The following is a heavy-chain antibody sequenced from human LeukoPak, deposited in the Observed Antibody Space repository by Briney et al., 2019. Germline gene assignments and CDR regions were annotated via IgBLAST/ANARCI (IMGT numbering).Heavy chain of an antibody. J-gene: IGHJ4*02. CDR3: AKVGDNWDFDY. D-gene: IGHD1-1*01. CDR1: GFTLSSYA. Sequence: GGSLRLSCAASGFTLSSYAMTWVRQAPGKGLEWVALISYDGSNKYYADSVRGRFTTSRDNSKNTLYLQMNSLRTEDTAVYYCAKVGDNWDFDYWGQGTLVTVSS. CDR2: ISYDGSNK. V-gene: IGHV3-30*18.